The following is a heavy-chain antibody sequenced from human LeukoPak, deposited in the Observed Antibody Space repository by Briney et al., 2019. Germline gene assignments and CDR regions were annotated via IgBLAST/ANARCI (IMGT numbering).Heavy chain of an antibody. CDR2: IKSKTDGGTT. V-gene: IGHV3-15*01. D-gene: IGHD3-22*01. CDR1: GFTFSNAW. Sequence: PGGSLRLSCAASGFTFSNAWMSWVRQAPGKGLEWVGRIKSKTDGGTTDYAAPVKGRFTISRDDSKNTLYLQMNSLKTEDTAVYYCTTDFAVVVISNAFDIWGQGTMVTVSS. J-gene: IGHJ3*02. CDR3: TTDFAVVVISNAFDI.